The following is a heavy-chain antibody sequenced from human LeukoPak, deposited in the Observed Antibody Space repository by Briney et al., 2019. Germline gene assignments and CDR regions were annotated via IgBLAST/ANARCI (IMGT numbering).Heavy chain of an antibody. CDR3: ARGAEAETSPLDF. CDR1: GYWFSDYY. V-gene: IGHV1-2*02. CDR2: INPKSGAA. D-gene: IGHD6-13*01. Sequence: ASVKVSCKASGYWFSDYYMHWVRQAPGQGLEWLGWINPKSGAADYAQQFRGRVTMTRDTSINTDYMEMKRVTSDDTAVYYCARGAEAETSPLDFWGQGTLVIVS. J-gene: IGHJ4*02.